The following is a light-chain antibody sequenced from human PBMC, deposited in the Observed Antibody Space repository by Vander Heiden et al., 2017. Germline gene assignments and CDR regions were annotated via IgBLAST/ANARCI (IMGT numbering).Light chain of an antibody. Sequence: DIHLTQSPSFLSASVGDRVTITCRASQGISSYLAWYQQKPGKAPKLLIYAASTLQSGVPSRFSGSGSGTEFTLTISSLQPEDFATYYCQQLYTFGQGTKLEIK. CDR2: AAS. CDR1: QGISSY. J-gene: IGKJ2*01. V-gene: IGKV1-9*01. CDR3: QQLYT.